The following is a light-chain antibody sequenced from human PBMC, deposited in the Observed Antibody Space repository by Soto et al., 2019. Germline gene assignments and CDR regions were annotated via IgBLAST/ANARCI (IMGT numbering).Light chain of an antibody. CDR2: WAS. CDR1: QNILYSSNNKNY. V-gene: IGKV4-1*01. CDR3: QQDYRTPPT. J-gene: IGKJ1*01. Sequence: DIVMTQSPDSLAVSLGERATINCKSSQNILYSSNNKNYLAWYQQKPGQPPKLLISWASTRESGVPDRFSGSGSGTDFTLTISSPQAEDVAVYYCQQDYRTPPTFGQGAKVEIK.